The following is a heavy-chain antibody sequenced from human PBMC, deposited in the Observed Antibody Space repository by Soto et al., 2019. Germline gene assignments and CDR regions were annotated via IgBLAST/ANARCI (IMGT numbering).Heavy chain of an antibody. V-gene: IGHV4-59*08. CDR1: GGSISSYY. Sequence: SETLSLTCTVSGGSISSYYWSWIRQPPGKGLEWIGYIYYSGSTNYNPSLKSRVTISVDTSKNQFSLKLSSVTAADAAVYYCARRAFGGVRAFMDVWGKGTTVTVSS. CDR3: ARRAFGGVRAFMDV. J-gene: IGHJ6*03. D-gene: IGHD3-16*01. CDR2: IYYSGST.